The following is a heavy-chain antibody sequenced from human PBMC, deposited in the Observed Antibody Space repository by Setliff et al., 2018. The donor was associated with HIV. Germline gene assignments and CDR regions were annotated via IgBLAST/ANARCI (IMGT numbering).Heavy chain of an antibody. CDR3: ARVQQQLLQEDDYFDY. CDR1: GFSFSSYT. CDR2: ILYDGSNK. J-gene: IGHJ4*02. Sequence: GSLRLSCEASGFSFSSYTMNWVRQAPGKGLEWVAVILYDGSNKYYADSVKGRVTISRDNLKKRVYLQMSSLRAEDTAVYYCARVQQQLLQEDDYFDYWGQGTLVTVSS. V-gene: IGHV3-30*04. D-gene: IGHD6-13*01.